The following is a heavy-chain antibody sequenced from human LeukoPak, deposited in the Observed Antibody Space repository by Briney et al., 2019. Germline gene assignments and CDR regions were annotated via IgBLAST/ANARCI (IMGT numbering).Heavy chain of an antibody. D-gene: IGHD4-17*01. J-gene: IGHJ4*02. CDR2: ISSSSSYI. CDR1: GFTFSSYS. CDR3: ARVAFRGDYVFTSNYFDY. Sequence: PGGSLRLSCAASGFTFSSYSMNWVRQAPGKGLEWVSSISSSSSYIYYADSVEGRFTISRDNAKNSLYLQMNSLRAEDTAVYYCARVAFRGDYVFTSNYFDYWGQGTLVTVSS. V-gene: IGHV3-21*01.